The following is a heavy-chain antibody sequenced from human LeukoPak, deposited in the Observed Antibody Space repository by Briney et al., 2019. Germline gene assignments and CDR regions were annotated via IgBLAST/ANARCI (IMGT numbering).Heavy chain of an antibody. Sequence: GASVKVSCKASGYTFTGYYMHWVRQAPGQGLEWMGWINPNSGGTNYAQKFQGRVTMTRDTSISTAYMELSRLRSDDTAVYYCARETYYSSSSGLHYWGQGTLVTVSS. CDR3: ARETYYSSSSGLHY. V-gene: IGHV1-2*02. CDR1: GYTFTGYY. D-gene: IGHD6-6*01. CDR2: INPNSGGT. J-gene: IGHJ4*02.